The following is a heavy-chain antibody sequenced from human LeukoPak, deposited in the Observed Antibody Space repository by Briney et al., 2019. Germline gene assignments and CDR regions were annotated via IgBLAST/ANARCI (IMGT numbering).Heavy chain of an antibody. V-gene: IGHV4-31*11. Sequence: PSETLSLTCAVYGGSFSGYYWSWIRQHPGKGLEWIGYIYYSGSTYYNPSLKSRVTISVDTSKNQFSLKLSSVTAADTAVYYCARTFFLEWLDEHSALGYWGQGTLVTVSS. D-gene: IGHD3-3*01. CDR2: IYYSGST. CDR3: ARTFFLEWLDEHSALGY. J-gene: IGHJ4*02. CDR1: GGSFSGYY.